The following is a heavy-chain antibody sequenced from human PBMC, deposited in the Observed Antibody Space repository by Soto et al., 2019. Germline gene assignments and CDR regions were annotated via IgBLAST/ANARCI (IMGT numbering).Heavy chain of an antibody. CDR1: GDSVSSNSAA. J-gene: IGHJ6*02. V-gene: IGHV6-1*01. Sequence: SQTLSLSCAISGDSVSSNSAAWDWIRQSPSRGLEWLGRTYYRSKWYNDYAVSVKSRITLNPDTSKNQFSLQLNSVTPEDTAVYYCARDVDGSGSDCWGRDYYDYGMDVWGQGTTVTVSS. D-gene: IGHD1-26*01. CDR2: TYYRSKWYN. CDR3: ARDVDGSGSDCWGRDYYDYGMDV.